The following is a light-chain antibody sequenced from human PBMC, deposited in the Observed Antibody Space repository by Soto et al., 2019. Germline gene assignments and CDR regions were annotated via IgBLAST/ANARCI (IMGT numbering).Light chain of an antibody. CDR1: QSININ. V-gene: IGKV3D-15*01. CDR2: GAS. J-gene: IGKJ4*01. Sequence: LMTQSPATLSVSPGERVTISCRASQSININLAWYQQKPGQAPRVLIYGASSRASGIPDRFSGSGTGTDFTVPISRLEHDDFAVSYCQQYHSWPALTFGGGTRVEIK. CDR3: QQYHSWPALT.